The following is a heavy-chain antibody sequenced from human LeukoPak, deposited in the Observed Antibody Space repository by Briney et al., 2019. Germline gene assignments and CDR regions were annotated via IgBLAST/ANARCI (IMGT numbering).Heavy chain of an antibody. CDR3: AKHRRQFGGVIDFDF. D-gene: IGHD3-16*02. Sequence: PGGSLRLSCAASGFPFSSYVMSWVRQPPGKGLEWVSTIKGTVGNIYYADPVTGRFTVSRDNSKNTLYLQMTTPGAEDTAVYYCAKHRRQFGGVIDFDFWGQRILVTVSS. V-gene: IGHV3-23*01. CDR2: IKGTVGNI. J-gene: IGHJ4*02. CDR1: GFPFSSYV.